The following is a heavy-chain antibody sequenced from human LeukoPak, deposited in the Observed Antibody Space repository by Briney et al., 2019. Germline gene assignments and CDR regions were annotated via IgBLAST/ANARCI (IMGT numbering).Heavy chain of an antibody. CDR3: ATIGTGYYREDS. V-gene: IGHV3-23*01. Sequence: PGGSLRLSCAASGFTFSSYGMSWVRQAPGKGLEWVSAISVSGNTYHADSVKGRFTISRDNSKNTVYLQMKSLRAEDTALYYCATIGTGYYREDSWGQGTLVTVSS. D-gene: IGHD3/OR15-3a*01. CDR1: GFTFSSYG. CDR2: ISVSGNT. J-gene: IGHJ4*02.